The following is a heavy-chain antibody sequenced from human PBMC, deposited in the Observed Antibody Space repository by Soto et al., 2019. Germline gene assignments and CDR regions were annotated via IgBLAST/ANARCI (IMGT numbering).Heavy chain of an antibody. Sequence: QGQLVQSGGEVKKPGASVKVSCKASGYTFSRYGISWVRQAPGPGLEWMGWISGYNGDTNYAQKFQGRVTMTIDTSTTTAYMELRGLTSDDTAIYYCAKNGQPPYYYYGLDVWGQGTTVTVSS. CDR1: GYTFSRYG. D-gene: IGHD2-8*01. CDR2: ISGYNGDT. V-gene: IGHV1-18*01. J-gene: IGHJ6*02. CDR3: AKNGQPPYYYYGLDV.